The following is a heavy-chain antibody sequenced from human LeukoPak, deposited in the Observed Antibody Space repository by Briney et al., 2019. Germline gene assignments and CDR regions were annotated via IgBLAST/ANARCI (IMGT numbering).Heavy chain of an antibody. J-gene: IGHJ4*02. D-gene: IGHD4-17*01. CDR1: GYTFTSYG. Sequence: ASVKVSCKASGYTFTSYGISWVRQAPGQGLEWMGWINPNSGGTNYAQKFQGRVTMTRDTSISTAYMELSRLRSDDTAVYYCAVAGRYGDYGMELDYWGQGTLVTVSS. CDR3: AVAGRYGDYGMELDY. V-gene: IGHV1-2*02. CDR2: INPNSGGT.